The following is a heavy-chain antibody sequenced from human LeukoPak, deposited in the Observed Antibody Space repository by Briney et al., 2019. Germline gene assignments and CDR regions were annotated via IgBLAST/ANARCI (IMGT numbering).Heavy chain of an antibody. Sequence: GGSLRLSCAASGFIFSNYDMRWVRQAPGKGLEWLSAISGSGDITYYADSVKGRFTISRDNSKNTLYLQMNSPRADDAAVYYCASEHIVGATATYWGQGTLVTV. CDR2: ISGSGDIT. V-gene: IGHV3-23*01. CDR1: GFIFSNYD. J-gene: IGHJ4*02. D-gene: IGHD1-26*01. CDR3: ASEHIVGATATY.